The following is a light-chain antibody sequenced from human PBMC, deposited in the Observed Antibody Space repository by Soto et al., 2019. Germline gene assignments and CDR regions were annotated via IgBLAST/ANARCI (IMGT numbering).Light chain of an antibody. CDR2: EVT. J-gene: IGLJ3*02. CDR1: SSDVGAYNF. Sequence: QSVLTQPPSASGSPGQSVTISCTGTSSDVGAYNFVSWYQQHPGQAPKLMISEVTTRPSGVSDRFSGSKSGNTASLTISRLQAEDEAHYYCSSYTTAYTQVFGGGTKLTVL. CDR3: SSYTTAYTQV. V-gene: IGLV2-14*01.